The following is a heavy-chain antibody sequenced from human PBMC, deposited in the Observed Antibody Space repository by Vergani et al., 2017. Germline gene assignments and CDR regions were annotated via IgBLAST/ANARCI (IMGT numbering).Heavy chain of an antibody. D-gene: IGHD2-15*01. CDR1: GFTFSSYS. V-gene: IGHV3-30*18. CDR3: AKDWGTYCSGGSCYSFDS. Sequence: QVRLVESGGGVVQPGGSLRLSCEASGFTFSSYSMHWVSQAPGKGLKWLSFISYDGSRQYSSESVKGRVTISRDNSKNTLYLQLSSLRPEDTAIYFCAKDWGTYCSGGSCYSFDSWGQGTKVTVSP. J-gene: IGHJ4*02. CDR2: ISYDGSRQ.